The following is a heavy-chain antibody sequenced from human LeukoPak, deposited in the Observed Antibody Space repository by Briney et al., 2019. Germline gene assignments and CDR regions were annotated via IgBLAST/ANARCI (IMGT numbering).Heavy chain of an antibody. CDR3: ARDSETAMITL. CDR2: IYSTGRV. V-gene: IGHV4-61*02. D-gene: IGHD5-18*01. J-gene: IGHJ4*02. CDR1: GVSITGGTYY. Sequence: SQTLSLTCTVSGVSITGGTYYWTWIRQPAGKGLEWIGRIYSTGRVNYNPSLKSRVTMLLDTSNNHISLKLTSVTAADTAIYFCARDSETAMITLWGQGTLVTVSS.